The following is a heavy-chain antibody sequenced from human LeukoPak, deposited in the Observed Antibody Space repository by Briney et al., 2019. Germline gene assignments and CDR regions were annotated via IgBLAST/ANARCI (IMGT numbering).Heavy chain of an antibody. D-gene: IGHD6-19*01. CDR3: ARDHRDPREFSSGWYGTFDY. J-gene: IGHJ4*02. Sequence: SVKVSCKASGGTFSSYAISWGRQAPGQGREWMGRIIPIFGTANYAQKFQGRVTITTDDSTSTAYMELSSLRSEDTAVYYCARDHRDPREFSSGWYGTFDYWGQGTLVTVSS. CDR2: IIPIFGTA. V-gene: IGHV1-69*05. CDR1: GGTFSSYA.